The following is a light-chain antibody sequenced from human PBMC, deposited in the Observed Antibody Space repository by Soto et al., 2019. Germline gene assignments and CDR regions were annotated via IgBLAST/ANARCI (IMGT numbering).Light chain of an antibody. CDR3: QQYSTFWT. CDR1: QTISTS. Sequence: DIQMTQSPSTLSASVGDRVTITCRASQTISTSLAWYQQKPGKAPKLLIYKTSSLENGVPSRFRGSGSGTDFTLTISGLQPDDFATYYCQQYSTFWTFGQGTKVEIK. V-gene: IGKV1-5*03. J-gene: IGKJ1*01. CDR2: KTS.